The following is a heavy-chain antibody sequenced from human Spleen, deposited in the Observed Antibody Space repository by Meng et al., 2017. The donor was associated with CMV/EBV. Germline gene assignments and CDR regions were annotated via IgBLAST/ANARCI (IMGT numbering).Heavy chain of an antibody. CDR3: ARDHPSGSYGGWFDP. D-gene: IGHD1-26*01. J-gene: IGHJ5*02. CDR2: IYSGGST. CDR1: GFTVSSNY. Sequence: GGSLRLSCAASGFTVSSNYMSWVRQAPGKGLEWVSVIYSGGSTYYADSVKGRFTISRDNAKKLLYLQMNNLRAEDTAVYYCARDHPSGSYGGWFDPWGQGTLVTVSS. V-gene: IGHV3-53*01.